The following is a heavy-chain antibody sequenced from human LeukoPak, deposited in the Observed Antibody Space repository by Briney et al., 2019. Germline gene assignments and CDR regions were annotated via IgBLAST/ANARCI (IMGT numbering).Heavy chain of an antibody. V-gene: IGHV5-51*01. J-gene: IGHJ3*02. Sequence: GESLKISCNGSGYSFTNYWIGWVRQMPGKGLEWVGIIYPGDSDTRYSPSFQGQVTISADKSISTAYLQWSSLKASDTAMYYCASTSINAFDIWGQGTMVTVSS. CDR2: IYPGDSDT. CDR1: GYSFTNYW. CDR3: ASTSINAFDI. D-gene: IGHD3-16*01.